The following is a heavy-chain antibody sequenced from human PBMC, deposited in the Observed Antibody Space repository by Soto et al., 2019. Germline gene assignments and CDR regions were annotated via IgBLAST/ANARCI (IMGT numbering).Heavy chain of an antibody. CDR3: ARLLYSSSFLFDP. J-gene: IGHJ5*02. V-gene: IGHV4-30-2*01. D-gene: IGHD6-13*01. CDR1: SGSISSGGYS. CDR2: IYHSGST. Sequence: QLQLQESGSGLVKPSQTLSLTCAVSSGSISSGGYSWSWIRQPPGKGLEWIGYIYHSGSTYYNPSLKSRVTISVDRSKNQFSLKLCAVTASDTAVYYCARLLYSSSFLFDPWGQGTLVTVSS.